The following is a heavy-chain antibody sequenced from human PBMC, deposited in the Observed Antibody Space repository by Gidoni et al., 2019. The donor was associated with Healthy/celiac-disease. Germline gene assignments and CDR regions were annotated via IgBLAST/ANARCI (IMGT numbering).Heavy chain of an antibody. J-gene: IGHJ4*02. CDR2: MNPNSGNT. V-gene: IGHV1-8*01. D-gene: IGHD1-1*01. CDR3: ARGPWKNGAYYFDY. CDR1: GYTFSSYD. Sequence: QVQLVQSGAEVKKPGASVKVSCKASGYTFSSYDFNWVRQATGQGLEWMGWMNPNSGNTGYAQKFQGRVTMTTNTSISTAYMELSSLRSEDTAVYYCARGPWKNGAYYFDYWGQGTLVTVSS.